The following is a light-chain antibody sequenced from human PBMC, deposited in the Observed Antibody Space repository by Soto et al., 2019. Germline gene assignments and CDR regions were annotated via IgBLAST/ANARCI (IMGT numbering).Light chain of an antibody. CDR1: SSDVGGYNF. CDR2: DVS. Sequence: QSVLTQPRSVSGSPGQSVTISCTGTSSDVGGYNFVSWYQQYPGKVPKLIICDVSQRPSGVPDRFSGSKSGNTASLTISGLQAEDEADYYCCSYAGSYSLFGGGTKLTVL. J-gene: IGLJ2*01. CDR3: CSYAGSYSL. V-gene: IGLV2-11*01.